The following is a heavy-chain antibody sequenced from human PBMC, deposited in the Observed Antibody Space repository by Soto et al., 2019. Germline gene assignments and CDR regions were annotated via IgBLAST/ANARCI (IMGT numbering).Heavy chain of an antibody. Sequence: GGSLRLSCAASGFTFSSYSMNWVRQAPGKGLEWVSSISSSSSYIYYADSVKGRFTISRDNAKNSLYLQMNSLRAEDTAVYYCARARAQYSSRPNWFDPWGQGTLVTVSS. CDR2: ISSSSSYI. J-gene: IGHJ5*02. CDR3: ARARAQYSSRPNWFDP. D-gene: IGHD6-13*01. V-gene: IGHV3-21*01. CDR1: GFTFSSYS.